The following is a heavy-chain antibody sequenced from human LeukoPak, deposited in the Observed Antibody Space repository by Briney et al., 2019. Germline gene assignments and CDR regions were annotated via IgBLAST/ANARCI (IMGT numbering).Heavy chain of an antibody. Sequence: VKVSCKTSDYSFSSYGFTWVRQAPGQGLEWMGWISAFTGNTAYAQKFQGRVTMTTDSTSSTAYMELRSLRSDDTAVYYCARGYYDILTGYYMTFDYWGQGTLVTVSS. V-gene: IGHV1-18*01. D-gene: IGHD3-9*01. J-gene: IGHJ4*02. CDR3: ARGYYDILTGYYMTFDY. CDR2: ISAFTGNT. CDR1: DYSFSSYG.